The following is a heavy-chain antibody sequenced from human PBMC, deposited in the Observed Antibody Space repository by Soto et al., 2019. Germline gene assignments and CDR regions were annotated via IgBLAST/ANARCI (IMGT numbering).Heavy chain of an antibody. V-gene: IGHV4-59*01. D-gene: IGHD3-3*01. CDR2: IYYSGST. Sequence: SETLSLTCTVSGGSISSYYWSWIRQPPGKGLEWIGYIYYSGSTNYNPSLKSRVTISVDTSKNQFSLKLSSVTAADTAVYYCARVVTIFGGNLGYYYMDVWGKGTTVTVSS. CDR1: GGSISSYY. J-gene: IGHJ6*03. CDR3: ARVVTIFGGNLGYYYMDV.